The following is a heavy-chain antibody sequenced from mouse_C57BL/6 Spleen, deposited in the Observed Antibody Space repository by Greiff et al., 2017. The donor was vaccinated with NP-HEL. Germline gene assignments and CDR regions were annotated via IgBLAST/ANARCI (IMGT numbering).Heavy chain of an antibody. Sequence: EVHLVESGGGLVKPGGSLKLSCAASGFTFSSYAMSWVRQTPEKRLEWVATISDGGSYTYYPDNVKGRFTISRDNAKNNLYLQMSHLKSEDTAMYYCARDGGNWDVDYWGQGTTLTVSS. CDR3: ARDGGNWDVDY. CDR1: GFTFSSYA. J-gene: IGHJ2*01. CDR2: ISDGGSYT. V-gene: IGHV5-4*01. D-gene: IGHD4-1*01.